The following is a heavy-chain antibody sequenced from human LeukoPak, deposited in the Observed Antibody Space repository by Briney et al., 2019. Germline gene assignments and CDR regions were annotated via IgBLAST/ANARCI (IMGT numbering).Heavy chain of an antibody. V-gene: IGHV1-18*01. CDR2: ISAYNGNT. CDR1: GYTFTSYG. CDR3: ARDWSYCSSTSCRNLNWFDP. Sequence: ASVKVSCKASGYTFTSYGISWARQAPGQGLEWMGWISAYNGNTNYAQKLQGRVTMTTDTSTSTAYTELRSLRSDDTAVYYCARDWSYCSSTSCRNLNWFDPWGQGTLVTVSS. D-gene: IGHD2-2*01. J-gene: IGHJ5*02.